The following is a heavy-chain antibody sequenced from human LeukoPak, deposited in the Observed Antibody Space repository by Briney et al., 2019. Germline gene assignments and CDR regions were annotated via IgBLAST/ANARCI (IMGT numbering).Heavy chain of an antibody. Sequence: SETLSLTCTVSGGSISSYYWSWIGQPPGKGLEWIGYIYYSGSTNYNPSLKGRVTISVDTSKNQFSLKLSSVTAADTAVYYCARHTVTTPYFFDYWGQGSQISDSS. CDR2: IYYSGST. CDR3: ARHTVTTPYFFDY. J-gene: IGHJ4*02. V-gene: IGHV4-59*08. D-gene: IGHD4-17*01. CDR1: GGSISSYY.